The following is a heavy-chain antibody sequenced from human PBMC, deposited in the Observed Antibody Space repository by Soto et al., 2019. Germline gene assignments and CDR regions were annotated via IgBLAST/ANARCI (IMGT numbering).Heavy chain of an antibody. CDR2: IIPIFGTA. D-gene: IGHD6-6*01. Sequence: GASVKVSCKASGGTFSSYAISWVRQAPGQGLEWMGGIIPIFGTANYAQKFRGRVTITADKSTSTAYMELSSLRSEDTAVYYCARDGDDIAARRKYYFDYWGQGTLVTVSS. CDR1: GGTFSSYA. CDR3: ARDGDDIAARRKYYFDY. V-gene: IGHV1-69*06. J-gene: IGHJ4*02.